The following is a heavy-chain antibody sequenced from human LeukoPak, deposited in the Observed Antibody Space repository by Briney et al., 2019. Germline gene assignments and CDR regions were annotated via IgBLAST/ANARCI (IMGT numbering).Heavy chain of an antibody. CDR2: INHSGST. CDR1: GGSFSGYY. CDR3: AREGAYTDWGPHF. D-gene: IGHD3-16*01. J-gene: IGHJ4*02. V-gene: IGHV4-34*01. Sequence: PSETLSLTCAVYGGSFSGYYWSWIRQPPGKGLEWIGEINHSGSTNYNPSLKSRVTISVDTSKNQFSLKLRSVTAADTAVYYCAREGAYTDWGPHFWGQGTLVTVSS.